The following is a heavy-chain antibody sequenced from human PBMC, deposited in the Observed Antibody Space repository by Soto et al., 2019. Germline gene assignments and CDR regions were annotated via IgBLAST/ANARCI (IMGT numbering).Heavy chain of an antibody. CDR2: MNPNTGNS. CDR1: GYTFTSYD. D-gene: IGHD6-19*01. CDR3: SRRAEINGWMGFGADKYYFEF. J-gene: IGHJ4*02. Sequence: QVQLVQSGAEVRKPGASVKVSCEASGYTFTSYDVYWVRQATGQGLEWMGWMNPNTGNSGYAQKFQGRVTMTSDTPKRAAHMELSSRRSEATPVYYCSRRAEINGWMGFGADKYYFEFWGQGTLDTVSS. V-gene: IGHV1-8*01.